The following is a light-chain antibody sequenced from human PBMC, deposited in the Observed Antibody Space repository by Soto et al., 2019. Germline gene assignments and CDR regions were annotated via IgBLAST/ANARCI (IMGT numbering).Light chain of an antibody. CDR2: DAS. V-gene: IGKV3-11*01. J-gene: IGKJ4*01. CDR3: QQRSNWRVT. Sequence: ELVWTQSPATLSLSPGERATLSCRASQSVNIYLAWYQQKPGQAPRLLIYDASNRATGIPARFSGSGSGTDFTLTISSLEPEDIAVYYCQQRSNWRVTFGGGTKV. CDR1: QSVNIY.